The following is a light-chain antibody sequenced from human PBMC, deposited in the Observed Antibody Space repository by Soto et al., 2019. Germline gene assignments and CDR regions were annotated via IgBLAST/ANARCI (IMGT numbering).Light chain of an antibody. CDR2: GAS. CDR1: QSVSSK. CDR3: QQYGDSPIN. V-gene: IGKV3-20*01. Sequence: EIALTQSPATLSLSPGERATLSCSASQSVSSKLAWYQQKPGQAPRLLISGASSRATGIPDRFSGSGSGTDFTLTISRLEPEDFAMYFCQQYGDSPINFGQGTRLEIK. J-gene: IGKJ5*01.